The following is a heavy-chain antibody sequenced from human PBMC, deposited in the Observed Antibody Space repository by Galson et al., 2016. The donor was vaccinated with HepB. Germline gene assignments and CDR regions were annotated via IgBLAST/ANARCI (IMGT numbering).Heavy chain of an antibody. D-gene: IGHD4-17*01. CDR1: GDSIGSDTNW. CDR2: IYHSGDT. V-gene: IGHV4-4*02. J-gene: IGHJ6*03. CDR3: ARDGMTTVTQNYRSVYYYYMDV. Sequence: SETLSLTCAVSGDSIGSDTNWWSWVRQPPGKGLEWIGEIYHSGDTNYNPSLKSRVTMSVDTSKSQFSLRLSSVTAADTGVYYCARDGMTTVTQNYRSVYYYYMDVWGKGTTVTVSS.